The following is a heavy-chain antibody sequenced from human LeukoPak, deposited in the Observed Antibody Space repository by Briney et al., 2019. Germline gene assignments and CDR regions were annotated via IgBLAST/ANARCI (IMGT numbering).Heavy chain of an antibody. CDR3: ARELSGTTSYYFDY. V-gene: IGHV3-48*03. CDR1: GFTFSSYE. CDR2: ISTSGNTR. D-gene: IGHD1-7*01. J-gene: IGHJ4*02. Sequence: GGSLRLSCAVSGFTFSSYEMNWVRRAPGKGLEWVSYISTSGNTRYYADSVKGRFTISRDNAKNSLYLQMNSLRVEDTAVYYCARELSGTTSYYFDYWGQGTLVTVSS.